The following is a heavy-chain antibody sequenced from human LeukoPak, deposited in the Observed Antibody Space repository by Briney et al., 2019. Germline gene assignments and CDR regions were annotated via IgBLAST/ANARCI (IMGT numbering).Heavy chain of an antibody. J-gene: IGHJ4*02. V-gene: IGHV3-30*14. CDR2: ISYDGSNK. CDR3: ARSSPPKYSSGWYYFDY. Sequence: GGSLRLSCAASGFTFSSYAMHWVRQAPGKGLEWVAVISYDGSNKYYADSVKGRFTISRDNSKNTLYLQMNSLRAEDTAVYYCARSSPPKYSSGWYYFDYWGQGTLVTVSS. D-gene: IGHD6-19*01. CDR1: GFTFSSYA.